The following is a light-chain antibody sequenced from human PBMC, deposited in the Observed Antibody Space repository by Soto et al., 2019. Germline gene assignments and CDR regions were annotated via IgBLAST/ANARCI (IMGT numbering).Light chain of an antibody. Sequence: QSVLTQPPSASGYPGQSVTISCTGTSSDVGGYKFVSWYQQHPGKAPKLMIFEVSKRPSGVPDRFSGSKSGNTASLTVSGLQAEDEADYYCSSYAGGILVFGGGTKVTVL. J-gene: IGLJ2*01. CDR2: EVS. CDR3: SSYAGGILV. CDR1: SSDVGGYKF. V-gene: IGLV2-8*01.